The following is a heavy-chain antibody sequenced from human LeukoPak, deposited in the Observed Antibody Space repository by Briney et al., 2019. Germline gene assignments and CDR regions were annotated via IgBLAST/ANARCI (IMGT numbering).Heavy chain of an antibody. CDR1: GFPFSNYG. CDR2: ISDSGGDT. Sequence: GGSLRLSCTASGFPFSNYGLAWVRQAPGKELEWAYSISDSGGDTYYADSVKGRFTVSRDNSKNTLYLQMNSLRAEDTAVFYCAKRVSYSNSAAYFDYWGQGTLVTVSS. V-gene: IGHV3-23*01. J-gene: IGHJ4*02. CDR3: AKRVSYSNSAAYFDY. D-gene: IGHD6-6*01.